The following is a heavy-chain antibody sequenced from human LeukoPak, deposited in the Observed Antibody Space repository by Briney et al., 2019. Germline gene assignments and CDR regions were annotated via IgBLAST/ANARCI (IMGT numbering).Heavy chain of an antibody. J-gene: IGHJ6*02. CDR2: IYYSGST. Sequence: PSETLSLTCTVSGGSISSYYWSWIRRPPGKGLEWIGYIYYSGSTYYNPSLKSRVTISVDTSKNQFSLKLSSVTAADTAVYYCARSIVPYYYGMDVWGQGTTVTVSS. D-gene: IGHD3-16*02. V-gene: IGHV4-59*12. CDR1: GGSISSYY. CDR3: ARSIVPYYYGMDV.